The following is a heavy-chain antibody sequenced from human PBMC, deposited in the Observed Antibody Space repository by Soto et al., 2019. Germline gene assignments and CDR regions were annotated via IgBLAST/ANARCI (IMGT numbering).Heavy chain of an antibody. V-gene: IGHV1-69*13. CDR3: ATATQVRGYGDYAHDAFDI. CDR1: GGTFSSYA. D-gene: IGHD4-17*01. CDR2: FDPIDGET. J-gene: IGHJ3*02. Sequence: SVKVSCKASGGTFSSYAISWVRQAPGQGLEWMGGFDPIDGETNYAQKFQGRVTMTEDASTDTAYMELSSLRSEDTAVYYCATATQVRGYGDYAHDAFDIWGQGTMVTVSS.